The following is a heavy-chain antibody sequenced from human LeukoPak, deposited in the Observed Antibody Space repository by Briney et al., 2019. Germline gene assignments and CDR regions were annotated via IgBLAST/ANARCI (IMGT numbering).Heavy chain of an antibody. CDR3: ARDDALVAAAVDY. Sequence: ASVKVSCKASGYTFTGYYMHWVRQAPGQGLEWMGWINPNSGGTNYAQKFQGWVTMTRDTSISTAYMELSSLRSEDTAVYYCARDDALVAAAVDYWGQGTLVTVSS. D-gene: IGHD6-13*01. CDR1: GYTFTGYY. CDR2: INPNSGGT. V-gene: IGHV1-2*04. J-gene: IGHJ4*02.